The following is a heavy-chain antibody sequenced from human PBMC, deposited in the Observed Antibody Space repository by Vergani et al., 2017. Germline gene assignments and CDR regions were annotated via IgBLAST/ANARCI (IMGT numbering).Heavy chain of an antibody. CDR1: GFTFSSYA. CDR3: AKDLQWLVGHDY. J-gene: IGHJ4*02. V-gene: IGHV3-23*01. Sequence: EVQLLESGGGLVQPGGSLRLSCAASGFTFSSYAMSWVRQAPGKGLEWVSAISGSGGSTNYADSVKGRFTISRDNSKNTLYLQMNSLRAEDTAVYYCAKDLQWLVGHDYWGQGTLVTVSS. D-gene: IGHD6-19*01. CDR2: ISGSGGST.